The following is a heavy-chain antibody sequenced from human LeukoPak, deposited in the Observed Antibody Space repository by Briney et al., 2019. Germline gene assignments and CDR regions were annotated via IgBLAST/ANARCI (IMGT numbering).Heavy chain of an antibody. CDR2: IYHSGST. V-gene: IGHV4-30-2*01. Sequence: SQTLSLTCAVSGGSISSGGYSWSWIRQPPGKGLEWIGYIYHSGSTYYNPSLKSRVTTSVDRSKNQFSLKLSSVTAADTAVYYCARADGQWLGKIDYWGQGTLVTVSS. CDR1: GGSISSGGYS. D-gene: IGHD6-19*01. J-gene: IGHJ4*02. CDR3: ARADGQWLGKIDY.